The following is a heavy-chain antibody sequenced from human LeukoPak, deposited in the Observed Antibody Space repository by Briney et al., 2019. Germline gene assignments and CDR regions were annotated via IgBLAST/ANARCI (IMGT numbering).Heavy chain of an antibody. D-gene: IGHD2-2*01. CDR2: ISSSGSTI. CDR3: ASRSTSYCSSTSCYAVVDY. CDR1: GFTFSNAW. Sequence: GGSLRLSCAASGFTFSNAWMSWVRQAPGKGLEWVSYISSSGSTIYYADSVKGRFTISRDNAKNSLYLQMNSLRAEDTAVYYCASRSTSYCSSTSCYAVVDYWGQGTLVTVSS. J-gene: IGHJ4*02. V-gene: IGHV3-11*04.